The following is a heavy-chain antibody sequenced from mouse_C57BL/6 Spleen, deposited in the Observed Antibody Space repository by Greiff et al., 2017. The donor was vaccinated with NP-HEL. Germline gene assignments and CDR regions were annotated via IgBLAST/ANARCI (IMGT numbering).Heavy chain of an antibody. Sequence: EVKVEESGGGLVKPGGSLKLSCAASGFTFSDYGMHWVRQAPEKGLEWVAYISSGSSTIYYADTVKGRFTISRDNAKNTLFLQMTSLRSEDTAMYYCARDGYSYYFDYWGQGTTLTVSS. CDR3: ARDGYSYYFDY. CDR1: GFTFSDYG. J-gene: IGHJ2*01. V-gene: IGHV5-17*01. D-gene: IGHD2-3*01. CDR2: ISSGSSTI.